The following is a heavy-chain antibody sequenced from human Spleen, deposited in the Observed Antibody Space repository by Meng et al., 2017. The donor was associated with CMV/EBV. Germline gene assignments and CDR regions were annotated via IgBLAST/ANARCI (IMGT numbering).Heavy chain of an antibody. D-gene: IGHD4-23*01. CDR3: AKAPYGDNSEQAHC. CDR2: ISYDGSNK. CDR1: GFTFSSYA. V-gene: IGHV3-30*04. J-gene: IGHJ4*02. Sequence: GESLKISCAASGFTFSSYALHWVRQAPGKGLEWVAVISYDGSNKYCADSVKGRFTISRDNSKNTLYLQMNSLRAEDTAVYYCAKAPYGDNSEQAHCWGQGTLVTVSS.